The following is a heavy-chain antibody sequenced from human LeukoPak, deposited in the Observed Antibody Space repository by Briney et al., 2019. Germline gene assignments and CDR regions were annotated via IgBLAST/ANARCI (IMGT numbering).Heavy chain of an antibody. J-gene: IGHJ4*02. CDR1: GGSIGSYY. V-gene: IGHV4-59*12. D-gene: IGHD1-26*01. Sequence: SETLPLTCMAPGGSIGSYYWSWFRQPPGRGLEWIGYIYYSGSTNYNPSLKSRVTISVDTSKNQFSLKLSSVTAADTAVYYCARDSGSYYFDYWGQGTLVTVSS. CDR3: ARDSGSYYFDY. CDR2: IYYSGST.